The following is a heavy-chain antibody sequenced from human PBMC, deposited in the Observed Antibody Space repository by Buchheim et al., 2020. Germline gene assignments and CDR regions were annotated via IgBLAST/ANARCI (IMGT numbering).Heavy chain of an antibody. Sequence: EVQLVESGGGLVQPGGSLKLSCAASGFTFSGSAMHWVRQASGKGLEWVGRIRSKANRYATAYAASVKGRFTISRDDSRDTAYLQMNSLKTEDTAVYYCTTSRFDILTDHAGWGQGTL. CDR1: GFTFSGSA. D-gene: IGHD3-9*01. CDR3: TTSRFDILTDHAG. V-gene: IGHV3-73*01. CDR2: IRSKANRYAT. J-gene: IGHJ4*02.